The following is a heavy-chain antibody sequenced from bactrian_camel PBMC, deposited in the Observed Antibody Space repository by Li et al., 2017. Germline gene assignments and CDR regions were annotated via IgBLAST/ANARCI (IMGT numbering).Heavy chain of an antibody. D-gene: IGHD3*01. CDR3: AATANPVNRCL. CDR2: LTVDDHR. J-gene: IGHJ4*01. V-gene: IGHV3S53*01. CDR1: GFTFGDHD. Sequence: HVQLVESGGGLVQPGGSLRLSCTASGFTFGDHDAAWYRQAPGRECEQISTLTVDDHRWYADSVKGRFTISRDNAKNTVYLSMTRLKPEDTAVYYCAATANPVNRCLWAQGTQVTVS.